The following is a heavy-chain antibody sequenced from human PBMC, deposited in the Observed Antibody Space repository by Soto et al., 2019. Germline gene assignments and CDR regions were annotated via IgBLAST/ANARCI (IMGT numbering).Heavy chain of an antibody. CDR1: GFTFSSYD. D-gene: IGHD6-13*01. J-gene: IGHJ6*02. Sequence: GGSLRLSCAASGFTFSSYDMHWVRQATGKGLEWVSAIGTAGDTYYPGSVKGRFTISRENAKNSLYLQMNSLRAGDTAVYYCARDRGIPGGMDVWGQGXTVTVYS. V-gene: IGHV3-13*01. CDR3: ARDRGIPGGMDV. CDR2: IGTAGDT.